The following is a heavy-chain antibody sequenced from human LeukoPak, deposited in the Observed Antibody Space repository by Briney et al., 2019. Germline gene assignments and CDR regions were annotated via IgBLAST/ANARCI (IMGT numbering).Heavy chain of an antibody. D-gene: IGHD6-13*01. CDR3: ARSYGYSSSWYGSDWFDP. Sequence: SETLSLTCSVSGGSISSGSYYWSWIRQPAGKGLEWIGRIYTSGSTNYNPSLKSRVTISVDTSKNQFSLKLSSVTAADTAVYYCARSYGYSSSWYGSDWFDPWGQGTLVTVSS. CDR2: IYTSGST. J-gene: IGHJ5*02. V-gene: IGHV4-61*02. CDR1: GGSISSGSYY.